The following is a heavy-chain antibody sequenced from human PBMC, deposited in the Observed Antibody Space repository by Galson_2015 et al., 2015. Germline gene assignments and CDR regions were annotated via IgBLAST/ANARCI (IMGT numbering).Heavy chain of an antibody. Sequence: SLRLSCAASGFTFSSYSMNWVRQAPGKGLEWVSSISSSSSYKYYADSVKGRFTISRDNAKNSLYLQMNSLRAEDTAVYYCARDPNDITFGGVIVSDYWGQGTLVTVSS. D-gene: IGHD3-16*02. CDR2: ISSSSSYK. J-gene: IGHJ4*02. CDR1: GFTFSSYS. V-gene: IGHV3-21*01. CDR3: ARDPNDITFGGVIVSDY.